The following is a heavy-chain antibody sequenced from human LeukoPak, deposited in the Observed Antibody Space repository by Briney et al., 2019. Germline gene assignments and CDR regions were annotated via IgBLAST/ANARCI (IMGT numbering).Heavy chain of an antibody. Sequence: PGGSLRLSCAASGFSSSDHYMDWVRQAPGKGLEWVATIKPDGNDKFFADSVKGRFTISRDNAKTSLFLQMNSLRAEDTAIYYCTTSDCGYWGQGALVTVSS. CDR3: TTSDCGY. CDR1: GFSSSDHY. D-gene: IGHD2-21*02. CDR2: IKPDGNDK. J-gene: IGHJ4*02. V-gene: IGHV3-7*03.